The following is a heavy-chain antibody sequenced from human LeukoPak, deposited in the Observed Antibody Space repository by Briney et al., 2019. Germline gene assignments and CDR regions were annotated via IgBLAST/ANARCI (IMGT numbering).Heavy chain of an antibody. CDR2: MNPNSGNT. Sequence: GASVKVSCKASGYTFTSYDINWVRQATGQGLEWMGWMNPNSGNTGYAQKFQGRVTMTRNTSISTAYMGLSSLRSEDTAVYYCARVYYSNSYDYWYFDLWGRGTLVTVSS. CDR3: ARVYYSNSYDYWYFDL. V-gene: IGHV1-8*01. J-gene: IGHJ2*01. D-gene: IGHD6-13*01. CDR1: GYTFTSYD.